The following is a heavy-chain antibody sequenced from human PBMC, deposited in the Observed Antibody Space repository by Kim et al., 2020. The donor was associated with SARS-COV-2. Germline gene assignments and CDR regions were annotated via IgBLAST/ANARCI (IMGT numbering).Heavy chain of an antibody. D-gene: IGHD1-20*01. Sequence: GGSLRLSCAASGFTFSSYAMSWVRQAPGKGLEWVSAISGSGGSTYYADSVKGRFTISRDNSKNTLYLQMNSLRAEDTAVYYCAKDRNWNDAVPYYFDYWGQGTLVTVSS. CDR2: ISGSGGST. J-gene: IGHJ4*02. CDR3: AKDRNWNDAVPYYFDY. CDR1: GFTFSSYA. V-gene: IGHV3-23*01.